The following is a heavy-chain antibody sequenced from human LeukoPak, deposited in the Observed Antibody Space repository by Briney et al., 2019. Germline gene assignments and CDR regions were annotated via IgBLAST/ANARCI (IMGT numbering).Heavy chain of an antibody. CDR1: RFSFSSYS. D-gene: IGHD1/OR15-1a*01. Sequence: GGSLRLSCAASRFSFSSYSMNWVRQAPGKGLEWVSYISSGSPIIYYADSVKGRFTISRDNAKNSLYLQMNSLRAEDTAVYYCARGGISGTTVPYFQHWGQDTLVTV. CDR2: ISSGSPII. V-gene: IGHV3-48*01. J-gene: IGHJ1*01. CDR3: ARGGISGTTVPYFQH.